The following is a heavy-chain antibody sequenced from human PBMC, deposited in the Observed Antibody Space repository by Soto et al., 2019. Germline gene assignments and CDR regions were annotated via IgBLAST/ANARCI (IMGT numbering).Heavy chain of an antibody. CDR2: IYYSGST. CDR3: ARVLGYCISTSCPISYYYYGMDV. D-gene: IGHD2-2*01. J-gene: IGHJ6*02. Sequence: SETLSLTCNVSGGSVSDYYWSWIRQPPGKGLEWIGYIYYSGSTYYNPSLKSRVTISVDTSKNQFSLKLSSVTAADTAVYYCARVLGYCISTSCPISYYYYGMDVWGQGTTVTVSS. V-gene: IGHV4-59*02. CDR1: GGSVSDYY.